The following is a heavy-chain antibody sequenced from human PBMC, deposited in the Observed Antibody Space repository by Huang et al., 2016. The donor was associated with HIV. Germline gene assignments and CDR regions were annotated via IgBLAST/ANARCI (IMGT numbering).Heavy chain of an antibody. D-gene: IGHD3-10*01. V-gene: IGHV1-18*01. CDR2: SSSYNGNT. CDR1: GYTFKSYG. CDR3: ARQGFGRKNAFDI. Sequence: QVQMVQSGAEVKKPAASVKVSCKASGYTFKSYGLTWVRQAPGQGLECMGWSSSYNGNTNYEQMLQGRVTMTTDKATGTADMELRRLRSNDTAGYYCARQGFGRKNAFDIWGQGTMVTVS. J-gene: IGHJ3*02.